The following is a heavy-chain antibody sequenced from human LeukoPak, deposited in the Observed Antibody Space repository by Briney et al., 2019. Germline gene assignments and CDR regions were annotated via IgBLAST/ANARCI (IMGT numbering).Heavy chain of an antibody. CDR3: ARGDRGYFDY. Sequence: PSETLSLTCAVYGGSFSGYYWSWIRQPPGKGLEWIGEINHSGSTNYNPSLKSRVTISVDTSKNQFPLKLSSVTAADTAVYYCARGDRGYFDYWGQGTLVTASS. CDR1: GGSFSGYY. V-gene: IGHV4-34*01. J-gene: IGHJ4*02. CDR2: INHSGST. D-gene: IGHD1-14*01.